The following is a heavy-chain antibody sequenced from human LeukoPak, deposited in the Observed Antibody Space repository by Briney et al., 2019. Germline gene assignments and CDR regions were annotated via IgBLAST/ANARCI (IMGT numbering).Heavy chain of an antibody. CDR1: GFTFSTYW. CDR3: ARDWNGPGSPNDF. CDR2: IKTDGSEK. Sequence: GGSLRLSCAVSGFTFSTYWMSWVRQAPGKGLEWVANIKTDGSEKYYVDSVKGRLTISRDNAKNSLYLQMNSLRAEDTAVYYCARDWNGPGSPNDFWGQGTLVTVSS. J-gene: IGHJ4*02. V-gene: IGHV3-7*01. D-gene: IGHD3-10*01.